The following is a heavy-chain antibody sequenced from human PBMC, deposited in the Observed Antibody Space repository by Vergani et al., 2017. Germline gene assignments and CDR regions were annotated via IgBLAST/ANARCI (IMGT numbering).Heavy chain of an antibody. CDR3: AKDGRNGGITIFGVVSYYGMDV. CDR2: ISGSGGST. J-gene: IGHJ6*02. Sequence: EVQLLESGGGLVQPGGSLRLSCAASGFTFSSYAMSWVRQAPGKGLEWVSAISGSGGSTYYADSVKGRFTISRDNAKNTLYLQMNSLRAEDTAVYYCAKDGRNGGITIFGVVSYYGMDVWGQGTTVTVSS. V-gene: IGHV3-23*01. CDR1: GFTFSSYA. D-gene: IGHD3-3*01.